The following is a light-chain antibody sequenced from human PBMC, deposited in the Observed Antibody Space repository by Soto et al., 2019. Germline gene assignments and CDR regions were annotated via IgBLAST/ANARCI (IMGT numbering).Light chain of an antibody. J-gene: IGLJ2*01. V-gene: IGLV2-8*01. CDR3: SSYAGSNNLV. Sequence: QSALTQPPSASGSPGQSVTISCTGTSSDVGGYTYVSWYQQHPGKAPKLMIYEVSKRPSGVPDRFSGSKSDNTASLTVSGLQAEDEADYYCSSYAGSNNLVFGGGTKLTVL. CDR1: SSDVGGYTY. CDR2: EVS.